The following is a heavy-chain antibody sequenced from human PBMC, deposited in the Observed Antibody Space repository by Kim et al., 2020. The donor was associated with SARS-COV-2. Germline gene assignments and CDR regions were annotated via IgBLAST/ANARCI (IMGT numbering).Heavy chain of an antibody. CDR2: IYYSGST. V-gene: IGHV4-61*01. Sequence: SETLSLTCTVSGGSVSSGSYYWSWIRQPPGKGLEWIGYIYYSGSTNYNPSLKSRVTISVDTSKNQFSLTLSSVTAADTAVYYCARGRPAAIPDYWGQGTLVTASS. D-gene: IGHD2-2*01. J-gene: IGHJ4*02. CDR3: ARGRPAAIPDY. CDR1: GGSVSSGSYY.